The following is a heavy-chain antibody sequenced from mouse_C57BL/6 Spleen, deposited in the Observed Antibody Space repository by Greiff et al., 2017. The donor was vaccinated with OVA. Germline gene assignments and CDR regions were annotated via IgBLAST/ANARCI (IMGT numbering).Heavy chain of an antibody. D-gene: IGHD2-2*01. V-gene: IGHV5-17*01. CDR2: ISSGSSTI. CDR1: GFTFSDYG. Sequence: EVQLQQSGGGLVKPGGSLKLSCAASGFTFSDYGMHWVRQAPEKGLEWVAYISSGSSTIYYADTVKGRFTISRDNAKNTLFLQMTRLRSEDTAMYYCARPYGYDGGYFDYWGQGTTLTVSS. J-gene: IGHJ2*01. CDR3: ARPYGYDGGYFDY.